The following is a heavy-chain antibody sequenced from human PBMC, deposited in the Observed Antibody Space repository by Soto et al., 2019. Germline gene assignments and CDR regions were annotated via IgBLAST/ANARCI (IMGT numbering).Heavy chain of an antibody. CDR1: GGSISSSSYY. CDR3: ARVKTSSSPNDGPLNWFDP. CDR2: IYYSGST. J-gene: IGHJ5*02. Sequence: PSETLSLTCTVSGGSISSSSYYWGWIRQPPGKGLEWIGSIYYSGSTYYNPSLKSRVTISVDTSKNQFSLKLSSVTAADTAVYYCARVKTSSSPNDGPLNWFDPWGQGTLVTVSS. D-gene: IGHD6-6*01. V-gene: IGHV4-39*07.